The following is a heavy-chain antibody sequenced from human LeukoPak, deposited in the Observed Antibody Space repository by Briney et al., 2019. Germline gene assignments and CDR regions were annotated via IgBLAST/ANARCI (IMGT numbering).Heavy chain of an antibody. Sequence: GGSLRLSCAASGFTFSSYPMHWVRQAPGKGLERVADISYDGSNKYYADSVKGRFTISRDNSKNTVYLQMNSLRPEDTAVYYCARDSGAVAGTFGWFDPWGQGTLVTVSS. CDR3: ARDSGAVAGTFGWFDP. J-gene: IGHJ5*02. CDR1: GFTFSSYP. V-gene: IGHV3-30*04. D-gene: IGHD6-19*01. CDR2: ISYDGSNK.